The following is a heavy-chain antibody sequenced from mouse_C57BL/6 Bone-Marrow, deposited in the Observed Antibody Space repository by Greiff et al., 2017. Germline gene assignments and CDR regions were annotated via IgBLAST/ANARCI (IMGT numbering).Heavy chain of an antibody. Sequence: QVQLQQPGAELVMPGASVKLSCKASGYTFTSYWMHWVKQRPGQGLEWIGEIDPSDSYTNYNQKFTGKSTLTVDKSSSTAYMQLSSLTSEDSAVYYCARVYGSTYWYFDVWGTGTTVTVSS. V-gene: IGHV1-69*01. J-gene: IGHJ1*03. D-gene: IGHD1-1*01. CDR2: IDPSDSYT. CDR3: ARVYGSTYWYFDV. CDR1: GYTFTSYW.